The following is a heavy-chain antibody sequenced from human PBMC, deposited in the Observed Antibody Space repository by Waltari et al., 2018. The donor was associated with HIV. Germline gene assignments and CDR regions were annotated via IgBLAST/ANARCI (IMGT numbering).Heavy chain of an antibody. CDR3: ASLYNYVWGSPPPFDY. CDR2: INSDGSST. V-gene: IGHV3-74*01. CDR1: GFTFSSYW. J-gene: IGHJ4*02. D-gene: IGHD3-16*01. Sequence: EVQLVESGGGLVQPGGSLRLSCAASGFTFSSYWMHWVRQEPGKGLVWVSRINSDGSSTNYADSGKGRFTISRDNAKNTVYLQMNSLRAEDTALYYCASLYNYVWGSPPPFDYWGQGTLVTVSS.